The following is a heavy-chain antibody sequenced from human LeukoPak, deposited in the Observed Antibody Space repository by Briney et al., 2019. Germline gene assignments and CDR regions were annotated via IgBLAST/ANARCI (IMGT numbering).Heavy chain of an antibody. J-gene: IGHJ5*02. CDR3: ARETPELPMFDP. V-gene: IGHV3-66*02. CDR1: GFTVSSNY. CDR2: IYSGGST. Sequence: PGGSLRLSCAASGFTVSSNYMSWVRQAPGKGLEWVSVIYSGGSTYYADSVKGRFTISRDNSKNTLYLQMNSLRAEDTAVYYCARETPELPMFDPWGQGTLVTASS. D-gene: IGHD3-10*01.